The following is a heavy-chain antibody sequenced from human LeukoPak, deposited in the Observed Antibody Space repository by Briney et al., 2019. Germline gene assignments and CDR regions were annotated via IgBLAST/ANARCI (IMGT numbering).Heavy chain of an antibody. V-gene: IGHV3-74*01. CDR1: GFNFVDYA. J-gene: IGHJ5*02. CDR3: AREGLNYGGNEGLVH. CDR2: INSDGSST. D-gene: IGHD4-23*01. Sequence: PGGSLRLSCAASGFNFVDYAMHWVRQVPGKGLVWVSRINSDGSSTSYADSVKGRFTISRDNAKNTLYLQMNSLRAEDTAVYYCAREGLNYGGNEGLVHWGQGTLVTVSS.